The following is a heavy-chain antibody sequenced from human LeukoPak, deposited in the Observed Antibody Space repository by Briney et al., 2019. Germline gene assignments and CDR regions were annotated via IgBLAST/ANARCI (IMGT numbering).Heavy chain of an antibody. V-gene: IGHV4-59*01. D-gene: IGHD3-22*01. J-gene: IGHJ3*02. CDR2: IYYSGST. Sequence: GSLRLSCSAPGFTFSSYAMHWVRQAPGKGLEWIGYIYYSGSTNYNPSLKSRVTMSVDTSKNQFSLKLSSVTAADTAVYYCARDKDSFDSGGAFDIWGQGTMVTVSS. CDR1: GFTFSSYA. CDR3: ARDKDSFDSGGAFDI.